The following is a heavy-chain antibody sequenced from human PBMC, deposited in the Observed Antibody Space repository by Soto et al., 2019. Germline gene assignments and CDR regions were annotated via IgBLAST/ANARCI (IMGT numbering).Heavy chain of an antibody. V-gene: IGHV4-31*03. CDR1: GGSISSGGYY. CDR2: IYYSGST. Sequence: PSETLSLTCTVSGGSISSGGYYWSWIRQHPGKGLEWIGSIYYSGSTYYNPSLKSRVTISVDTSKNQFSLKLSSVTAADTAVYYCARGLSDYYDSSDQNFDYWGQGTLVTVSS. J-gene: IGHJ4*02. CDR3: ARGLSDYYDSSDQNFDY. D-gene: IGHD3-22*01.